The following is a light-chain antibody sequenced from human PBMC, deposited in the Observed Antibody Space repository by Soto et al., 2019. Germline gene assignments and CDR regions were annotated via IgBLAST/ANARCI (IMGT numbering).Light chain of an antibody. CDR2: GAS. J-gene: IGKJ1*01. V-gene: IGKV3-15*01. CDR3: QQYNNWPRT. CDR1: QSVSSN. Sequence: EIVMTQSPATLSVSPGERATLSCRASQSVSSNLAWYQQKPGQAPRPLIYGASTRATGIPATFSGSGSGAEFTLTISSLQSEDFAVYYCQQYNNWPRTVGQGTKVEIK.